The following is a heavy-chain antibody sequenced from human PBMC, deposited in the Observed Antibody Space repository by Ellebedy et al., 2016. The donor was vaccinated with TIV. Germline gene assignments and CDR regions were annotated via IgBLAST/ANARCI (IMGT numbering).Heavy chain of an antibody. D-gene: IGHD5-24*01. CDR3: ARQGRDGYNSWWFDP. CDR1: GGSISGYF. V-gene: IGHV4-59*08. Sequence: MPSETLSPTCTLSGGSISGYFWSCIRHPPGKRLDCIGYVHYSGSTNNNPSLKSRVTLSVNTSKNQFSLKLTSVTAADTAVYYCARQGRDGYNSWWFDPWGQGTLVTVSS. J-gene: IGHJ5*02. CDR2: VHYSGST.